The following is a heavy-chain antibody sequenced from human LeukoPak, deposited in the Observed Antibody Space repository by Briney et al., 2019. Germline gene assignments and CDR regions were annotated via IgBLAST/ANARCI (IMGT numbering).Heavy chain of an antibody. J-gene: IGHJ4*02. V-gene: IGHV4-39*01. D-gene: IGHD3-16*01. CDR1: GDSISSGLYA. CDR3: ARLWSHSKTEDY. CDR2: IYHNGDT. Sequence: SETLSLTCTVSGDSISSGLYAWGWIRQPPGEGLEWIGNIYHNGDTYYNPSLRSRVTISVDTSENQFSLNLRSVTAADTAVYYCARLWSHSKTEDYWGQGTVVTVSS.